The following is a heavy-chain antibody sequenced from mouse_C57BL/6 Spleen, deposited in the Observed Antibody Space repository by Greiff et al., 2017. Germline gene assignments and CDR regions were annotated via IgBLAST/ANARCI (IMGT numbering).Heavy chain of an antibody. V-gene: IGHV3-6*01. D-gene: IGHD1-1*01. J-gene: IGHJ3*01. CDR2: ISYDGSN. CDR1: GYSITSGYY. CDR3: ASYGSSPWFAY. Sequence: ESGPGLVKPSQSLSLTCSVTGYSITSGYYWNWIRQFPGNKLEWMGNISYDGSNNYNPSLKNRISITRDTSKNQFFLKLNSVTTEDTATYYCASYGSSPWFAYWGQGTLVTVSA.